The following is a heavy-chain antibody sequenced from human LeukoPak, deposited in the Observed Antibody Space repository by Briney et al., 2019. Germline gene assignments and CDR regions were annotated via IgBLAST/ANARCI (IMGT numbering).Heavy chain of an antibody. CDR3: AKDPEISSSAGDY. CDR2: ISYDGSTK. V-gene: IGHV3-30*18. CDR1: GFTFSSYG. Sequence: GGSLRLSCAASGFTFSSYGMHWVRQAPGKGLEWLAVISYDGSTKYYADSVKGRFTISRDNSKNTLYLQMNSLRAEDTAVYYCAKDPEISSSAGDYWGQGTLVTVSS. D-gene: IGHD6-13*01. J-gene: IGHJ4*02.